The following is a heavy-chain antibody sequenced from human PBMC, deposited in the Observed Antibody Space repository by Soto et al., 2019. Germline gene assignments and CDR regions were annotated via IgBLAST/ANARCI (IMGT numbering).Heavy chain of an antibody. D-gene: IGHD3-9*01. Sequence: PGWSLRLSCAASGFAFGGYDLHWVRQGPGKGLEWVSSISISSSYIYYADSVKGRFTISRDNAKNSLYLQMNSLRAEDTAVDYCAKEDSGYAILGLHFDNWGQGTLVTVSS. J-gene: IGHJ4*02. V-gene: IGHV3-21*01. CDR2: ISISSSYI. CDR3: AKEDSGYAILGLHFDN. CDR1: GFAFGGYD.